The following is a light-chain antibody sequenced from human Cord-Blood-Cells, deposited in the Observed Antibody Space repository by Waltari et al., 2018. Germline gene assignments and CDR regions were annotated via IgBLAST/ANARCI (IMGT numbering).Light chain of an antibody. Sequence: SHVLTQPPSVSVAPGKTARSTCGGNNIGSKSVHWYQQKPGQAPVLVIYYDSDRPSGIPERFSGSNSGNTATLTISRVEAGDEADYYCQVWDSSSDHYVFGTGTKVTVL. CDR2: YDS. J-gene: IGLJ1*01. V-gene: IGLV3-21*04. CDR1: NIGSKS. CDR3: QVWDSSSDHYV.